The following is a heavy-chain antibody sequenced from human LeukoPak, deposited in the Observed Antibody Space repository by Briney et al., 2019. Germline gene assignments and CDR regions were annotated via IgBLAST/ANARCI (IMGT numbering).Heavy chain of an antibody. CDR1: GGSIISYY. CDR3: ARGNSYYDSSGYFPWESFQH. V-gene: IGHV4-59*01. J-gene: IGHJ1*01. D-gene: IGHD3-22*01. CDR2: IHYTGST. Sequence: ETSETLSLTCTVSGGSIISYYWSWIRQSPGKGLECIGYIHYTGSTNYNPSLKSRVTISVDTSKNQFSLKLSSVTAADTALYYCARGNSYYDSSGYFPWESFQHWGQGTLVTVSS.